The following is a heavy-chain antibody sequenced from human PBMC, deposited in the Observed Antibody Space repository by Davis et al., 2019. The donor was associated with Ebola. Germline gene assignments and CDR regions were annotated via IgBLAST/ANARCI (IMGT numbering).Heavy chain of an antibody. CDR3: ARDAHMVALGLDS. D-gene: IGHD2-15*01. J-gene: IGHJ4*02. CDR1: GFTFSDFA. V-gene: IGHV3-30*04. CDR2: ISYDGTKA. Sequence: LSLTCVVSGFTFSDFAMHWVRQAPGKGLEWVAIISYDGTKAFYGDSVKGRFTISRDGSKNTVYLQMDSLRPNDTAVYYCARDAHMVALGLDSWGQGTLVTVSS.